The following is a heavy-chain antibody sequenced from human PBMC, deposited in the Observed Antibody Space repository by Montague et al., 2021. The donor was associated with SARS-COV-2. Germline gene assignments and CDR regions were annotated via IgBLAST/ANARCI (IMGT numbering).Heavy chain of an antibody. V-gene: IGHV3-30*18. CDR2: ISYEGSIQ. J-gene: IGHJ4*02. CDR1: GFSFNNFA. D-gene: IGHD3-10*01. Sequence: SLRLSCAASGFSFNNFAMHWVRQAPGQGLEWVAVISYEGSIQYYADSVKGRFAISRDWSKNTLYLQMSSLRPEDTAVYYCAKDATIFWFERGNGTFDNWGRGTLVAVSS. CDR3: AKDATIFWFERGNGTFDN.